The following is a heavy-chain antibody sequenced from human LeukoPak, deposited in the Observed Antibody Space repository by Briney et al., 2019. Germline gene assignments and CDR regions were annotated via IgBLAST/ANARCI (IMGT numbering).Heavy chain of an antibody. V-gene: IGHV3-23*01. CDR1: GFTFSSYA. Sequence: GGSLRLSCAASGFTFSSYAMSWVRQAPGKGLEWVSAISGSGGSTYYADSVKGRFTSSRDNSKNTLYLQMDSLRAEDTAVYYCAKDLRPQIPYGESPRGTAPMGYWGQGALVTVSS. J-gene: IGHJ4*02. CDR3: AKDLRPQIPYGESPRGTAPMGY. D-gene: IGHD4-17*01. CDR2: ISGSGGST.